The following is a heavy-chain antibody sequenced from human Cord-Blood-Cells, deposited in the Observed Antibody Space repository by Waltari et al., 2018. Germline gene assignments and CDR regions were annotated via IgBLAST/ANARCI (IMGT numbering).Heavy chain of an antibody. CDR3: ARGPNYYDSSGYSGYFVLDY. J-gene: IGHJ4*02. CDR2: INHSGSI. D-gene: IGHD3-22*01. CDR1: GGSFSGYY. V-gene: IGHV4-34*01. Sequence: QVQLQQWGAGLLKPSETLSLTCAVYGGSFSGYYWRWIRQPPGQGLEWIGEINHSGSINYNPSLKSRVTISVDTSKNQFSLKLSSVTAADTAVYYCARGPNYYDSSGYSGYFVLDYWGQGTLVTVSS.